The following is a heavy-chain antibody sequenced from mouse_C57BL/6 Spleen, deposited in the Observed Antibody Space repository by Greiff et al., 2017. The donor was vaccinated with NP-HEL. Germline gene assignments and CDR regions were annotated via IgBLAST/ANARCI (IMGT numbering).Heavy chain of an antibody. J-gene: IGHJ4*01. CDR2: FYPGSGSI. D-gene: IGHD1-1*01. Sequence: QVQLQQSGAELVKPGASVKLSCKASGYTFTEYTIHWVKQRSGQGLEWIGWFYPGSGSIKYNEKFKDKATLTADKSSSTVYMELSRMTSEDSAVYFCARHEENYYGSSYLYAMDYWGQGTSVTVSS. CDR1: GYTFTEYT. V-gene: IGHV1-62-2*01. CDR3: ARHEENYYGSSYLYAMDY.